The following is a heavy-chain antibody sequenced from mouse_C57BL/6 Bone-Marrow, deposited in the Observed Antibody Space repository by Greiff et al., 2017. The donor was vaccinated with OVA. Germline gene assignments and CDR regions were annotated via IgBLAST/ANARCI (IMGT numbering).Heavy chain of an antibody. D-gene: IGHD3-2*02. CDR3: ARSAQPYAMDY. J-gene: IGHJ4*01. V-gene: IGHV1-19*01. CDR2: INPYNGGT. CDR1: GYTFTDYY. Sequence: VQLQQSGPVLVKPGASVKMSCKASGYTFTDYYMNWVKQSHGKSLEWIGGINPYNGGTSYNQKFKGKATLTVDKSSSTAYMELNSLTSEDSAVYYCARSAQPYAMDYWGQGTSVTGSS.